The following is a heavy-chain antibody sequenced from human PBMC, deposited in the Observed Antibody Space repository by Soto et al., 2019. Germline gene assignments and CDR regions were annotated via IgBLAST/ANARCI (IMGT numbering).Heavy chain of an antibody. CDR1: SGSISSSNW. J-gene: IGHJ4*02. D-gene: IGHD2-15*01. CDR3: ARISGCSGGSCYPYYFDY. V-gene: IGHV4-4*02. CDR2: IYHSGST. Sequence: SETLSLTCAVSSGSISSSNWWSWVRQPPGKGLEWIGEIYHSGSTNYNPSLKSRVTISVDKSKNQFSLKLSSVTAADTAVYYCARISGCSGGSCYPYYFDYWGQGTLVTVSS.